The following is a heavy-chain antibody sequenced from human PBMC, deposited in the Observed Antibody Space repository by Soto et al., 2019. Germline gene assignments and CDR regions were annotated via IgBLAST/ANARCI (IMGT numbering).Heavy chain of an antibody. CDR1: GFTFSSYG. V-gene: IGHV3-30*18. CDR3: AKDGRYFDWLLYSRPQYYYYYYGMDV. D-gene: IGHD3-9*01. Sequence: PGGSLRLSCAASGFTFSSYGMHWVRQAPGKGLEWVAVISYDGSNKYYADSVKGRFTISRDNSKNTLYLQMNSLRAEDTAVYYCAKDGRYFDWLLYSRPQYYYYYYGMDVWGQGTTVTVSS. J-gene: IGHJ6*02. CDR2: ISYDGSNK.